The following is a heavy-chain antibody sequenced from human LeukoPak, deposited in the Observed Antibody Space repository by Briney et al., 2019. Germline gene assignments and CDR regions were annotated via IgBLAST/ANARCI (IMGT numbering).Heavy chain of an antibody. D-gene: IGHD3-10*01. V-gene: IGHV1-46*01. CDR1: GYTFTNYY. CDR2: LNTNGGST. J-gene: IGHJ6*04. Sequence: GASVKVSCKASGYTFTNYYMHWVRQAPGQGLEWMGILNTNGGSTSYAQKFQGRVTMTRDTSTSRVYMELTSLRSEDTAVYYCARGYGSGRYYYCFDVWGKGTTVTVSS. CDR3: ARGYGSGRYYYCFDV.